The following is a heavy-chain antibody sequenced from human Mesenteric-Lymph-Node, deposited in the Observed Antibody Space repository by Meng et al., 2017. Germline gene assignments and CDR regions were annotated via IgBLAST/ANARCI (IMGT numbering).Heavy chain of an antibody. V-gene: IGHV3-49*03. J-gene: IGHJ4*02. CDR3: TRDMRFGELAFDY. Sequence: GGSLRLSCTASGFTFGDYAMSWFRQAPGKGLEWVGFIRSKAYGGTTEYAASVKGRFTISRDDSKSIAYLQMNSLKTEDTAVYYCTRDMRFGELAFDYWGQGTLVTVSS. CDR1: GFTFGDYA. CDR2: IRSKAYGGTT. D-gene: IGHD3-10*01.